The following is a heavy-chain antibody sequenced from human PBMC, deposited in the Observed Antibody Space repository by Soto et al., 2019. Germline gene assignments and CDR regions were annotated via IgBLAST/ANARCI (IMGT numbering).Heavy chain of an antibody. J-gene: IGHJ1*01. CDR2: ISSSSSYI. CDR1: GFTFSSYS. V-gene: IGHV3-21*01. CDR3: ARGYSSYDSSGYYYREYFQH. D-gene: IGHD3-22*01. Sequence: GGSLRLSCAASGFTFSSYSMNWVRQAPGKGLEWVSSISSSSSYIYYADSVRGRFTISRDNAKNSLYLQMNSLRAEDTAVYYYARGYSSYDSSGYYYREYFQHWGHGTLVTVSS.